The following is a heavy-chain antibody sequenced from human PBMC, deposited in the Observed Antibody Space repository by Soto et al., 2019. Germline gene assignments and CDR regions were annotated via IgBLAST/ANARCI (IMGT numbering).Heavy chain of an antibody. V-gene: IGHV1-3*01. CDR2: INAGDGNT. J-gene: IGHJ4*02. CDR1: GYTFTYYT. CDR3: TRDYYDSSGYYPKFDY. D-gene: IGHD3-22*01. Sequence: ASVKVSCKAAGYTFTYYTVHWVRQAPGQRLEWMGWINAGDGNTKYSPNFQGRVTITKDTSASTVYMELSSLRSEDTAVYFCTRDYYDSSGYYPKFDYWGQGTLVTVSS.